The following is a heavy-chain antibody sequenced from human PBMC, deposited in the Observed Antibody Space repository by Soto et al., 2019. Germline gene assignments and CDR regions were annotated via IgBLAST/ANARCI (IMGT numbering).Heavy chain of an antibody. J-gene: IGHJ6*02. V-gene: IGHV4-39*01. CDR1: GGSISSSSYY. CDR3: ARHFSIRYFDWFVAGAHENMDV. Sequence: PSETLSLTCTVSGGSISSSSYYWGWIRQPPGKGLEWIGSIYYSGSTYYNPSLKSRVTISVDTSKNQFSLKLSSVTAADTAVYYCARHFSIRYFDWFVAGAHENMDVWGQGTTVTVSS. D-gene: IGHD3-9*01. CDR2: IYYSGST.